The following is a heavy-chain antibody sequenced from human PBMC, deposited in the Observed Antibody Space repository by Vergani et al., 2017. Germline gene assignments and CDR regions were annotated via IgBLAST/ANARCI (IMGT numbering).Heavy chain of an antibody. V-gene: IGHV3-30-3*01. CDR2: ISFDGSNK. CDR3: ARSYTPLGYCSSASCLSWFDP. D-gene: IGHD2-2*01. Sequence: LVESGGGVVQPGGSLRLSCAASGFTFSSYAMHWVRQAPGKGLEWVAFISFDGSNKYYADSVKGRFTISRDNSKNTLYLQMNSLRAEDTAVYFCARSYTPLGYCSSASCLSWFDPWGQGTLVTVSS. J-gene: IGHJ5*02. CDR1: GFTFSSYA.